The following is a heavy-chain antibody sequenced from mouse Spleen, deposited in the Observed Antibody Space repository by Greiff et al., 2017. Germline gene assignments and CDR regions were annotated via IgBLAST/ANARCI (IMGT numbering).Heavy chain of an antibody. Sequence: VQLQQSGAELVMPGASVKLSCKASGYTFTSYWMHWVKQRPGQGLEWIGEIDPSDSYTNYNQKFKGKATLTVDKSSSTAYMQLSSLTSEDSAVYYCARYGNNYWGQGTTLTVSS. CDR1: GYTFTSYW. J-gene: IGHJ2*01. CDR2: IDPSDSYT. CDR3: ARYGNNY. D-gene: IGHD2-1*01. V-gene: IGHV1-69*01.